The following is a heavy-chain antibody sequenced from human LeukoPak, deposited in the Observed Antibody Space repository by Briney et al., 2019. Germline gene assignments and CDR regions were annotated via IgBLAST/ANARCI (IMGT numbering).Heavy chain of an antibody. Sequence: PSETLSLTCAVSGYSISSGYYWGWIRQPPGKGLEWIGSIYHSGSTYYNPSLKSRVTISVDTSKNQFSLKLSSVTAADTAVYYCARHKSPGSLEWLDYWGQGTLVTVSS. CDR3: ARHKSPGSLEWLDY. D-gene: IGHD3-3*01. CDR1: GYSISSGYY. CDR2: IYHSGST. V-gene: IGHV4-38-2*01. J-gene: IGHJ4*02.